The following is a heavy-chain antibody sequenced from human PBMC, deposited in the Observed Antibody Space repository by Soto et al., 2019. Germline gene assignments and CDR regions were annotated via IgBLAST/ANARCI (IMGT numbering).Heavy chain of an antibody. CDR2: ISYDGSNK. CDR1: GFTFSNYG. V-gene: IGHV3-30*18. J-gene: IGHJ4*02. Sequence: VQLVESGGGVVQPGRSLRLSCAASGFTFSNYGMHWVRQAPGKGLEWVAVISYDGSNKYYADSVKGRLTISRDNSKNTLYLQMNSLRAEDTAVYYCAKVTGYSSSWLPFDYWGQGTLVTVSS. CDR3: AKVTGYSSSWLPFDY. D-gene: IGHD6-13*01.